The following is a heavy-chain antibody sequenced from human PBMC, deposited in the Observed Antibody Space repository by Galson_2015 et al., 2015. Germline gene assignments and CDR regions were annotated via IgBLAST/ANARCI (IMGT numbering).Heavy chain of an antibody. V-gene: IGHV4-31*03. D-gene: IGHD5-18*01. CDR2: IYYSGST. CDR1: GGSISSGGYY. J-gene: IGHJ6*02. CDR3: ASTLKELWLDSLYGMDV. Sequence: TLSLTCTVSGGSISSGGYYWSWIRQHPGEGLEWIGYIYYSGSTYYDPSLKSRVTISVDTSKNQFSLKLSSVTAADTAVYYCASTLKELWLDSLYGMDVWGQGTTVTVSS.